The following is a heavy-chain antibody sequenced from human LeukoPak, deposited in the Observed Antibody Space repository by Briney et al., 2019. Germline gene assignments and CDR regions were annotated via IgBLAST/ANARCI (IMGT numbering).Heavy chain of an antibody. Sequence: SVTVSCKASGGTFSSYAISWVRQAPGQGLEWMGGIIPIFGTANYAQKFQGRVMITADESTSTAYMELSSLRSEDTAVYYCARHQRVDYYGSGSSFDYWGQGTLVTVSS. J-gene: IGHJ4*02. D-gene: IGHD3-10*01. CDR2: IIPIFGTA. CDR1: GGTFSSYA. V-gene: IGHV1-69*01. CDR3: ARHQRVDYYGSGSSFDY.